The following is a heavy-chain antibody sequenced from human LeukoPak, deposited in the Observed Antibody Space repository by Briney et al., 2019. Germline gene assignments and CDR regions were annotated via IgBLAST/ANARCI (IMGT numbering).Heavy chain of an antibody. CDR2: ISGSGDNT. CDR3: AKDYGSGSYLPGY. D-gene: IGHD3-10*01. J-gene: IGHJ4*02. Sequence: GGSLRLSCAASGFSFSTYAMSWVRQAPGKGLEWVSAISGSGDNTYYADSVKGRFTISRDNSRNTLYLQMDSLRAEDTAVYYCAKDYGSGSYLPGYWGQGTLVTVSS. V-gene: IGHV3-23*01. CDR1: GFSFSTYA.